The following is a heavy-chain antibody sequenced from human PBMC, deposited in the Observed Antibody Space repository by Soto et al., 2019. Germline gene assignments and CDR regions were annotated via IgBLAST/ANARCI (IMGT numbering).Heavy chain of an antibody. CDR2: IFYGGTT. CDR1: GGSISSGGYF. D-gene: IGHD1-1*01. V-gene: IGHV4-31*03. Sequence: QVQLQESGPGLVKPSQTLSLTCTVSGGSISSGGYFWSWIRQPPGKGLEWIGNIFYGGTTYYNPSLKPRVTISVDTSKHQFSLKLCSVTAAATAVYFCAGGVLYWGQGTLVTVSS. CDR3: AGGVLY. J-gene: IGHJ4*02.